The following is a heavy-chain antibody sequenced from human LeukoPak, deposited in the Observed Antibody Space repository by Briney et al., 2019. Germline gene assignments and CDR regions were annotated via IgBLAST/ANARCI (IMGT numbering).Heavy chain of an antibody. J-gene: IGHJ4*02. D-gene: IGHD2-21*01. CDR3: ASYPRSIPTPPFDY. Sequence: GASVKVSCKASGYTFTAQYMHWVRQAPGQGLEWMGWINPNNGDTKYAQNFLGRVTMTRDTSTTTAYMELSSLRSDDTAVYFCASYPRSIPTPPFDYWGQGTLVTVSS. CDR1: GYTFTAQY. CDR2: INPNNGDT. V-gene: IGHV1-2*02.